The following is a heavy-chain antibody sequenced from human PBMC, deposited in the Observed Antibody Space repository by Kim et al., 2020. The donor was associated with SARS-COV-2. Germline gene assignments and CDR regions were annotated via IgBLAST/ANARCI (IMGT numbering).Heavy chain of an antibody. CDR2: IYTSGST. CDR3: ARDGGVYYDSSGYSRGLYYYGMDV. D-gene: IGHD3-22*01. Sequence: SETLSLTCTVSGGSISRYYWSWIRQPAGKGLEWIGRIYTSGSTNYNPSLKSRVTMSVDTSKNQFSLKLSSVTAADAAVYYCARDGGVYYDSSGYSRGLYYYGMDVWGQGTTVTVSS. J-gene: IGHJ6*02. CDR1: GGSISRYY. V-gene: IGHV4-4*07.